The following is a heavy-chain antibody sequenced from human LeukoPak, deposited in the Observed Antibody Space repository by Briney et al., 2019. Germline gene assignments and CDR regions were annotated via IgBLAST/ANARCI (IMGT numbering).Heavy chain of an antibody. Sequence: SETLSPTCTVSGGSISSYYWSWIRQPPGKGLEWIGYIYYSGSTNYNPSLKSRVTISVDTSKNQFSLKLSSVTAADTAVYYCARGFSPWDYGDSPLFDYWGQGTLVTVSS. CDR3: ARGFSPWDYGDSPLFDY. CDR2: IYYSGST. D-gene: IGHD4-17*01. CDR1: GGSISSYY. J-gene: IGHJ4*02. V-gene: IGHV4-59*01.